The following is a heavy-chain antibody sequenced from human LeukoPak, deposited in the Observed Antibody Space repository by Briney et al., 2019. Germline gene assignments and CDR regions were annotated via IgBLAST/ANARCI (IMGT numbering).Heavy chain of an antibody. V-gene: IGHV1-69*05. Sequence: ASVKVSCEASGGTFSSYAISWVRQAPGQGLEWMGRIIPIFGTANYAQKFQGRVTITTDESTSTAYMELSSLRSEDTAVYYCARGLNYYDSSGYLDYWGQGTLVTVSS. CDR3: ARGLNYYDSSGYLDY. CDR1: GGTFSSYA. D-gene: IGHD3-22*01. CDR2: IIPIFGTA. J-gene: IGHJ4*02.